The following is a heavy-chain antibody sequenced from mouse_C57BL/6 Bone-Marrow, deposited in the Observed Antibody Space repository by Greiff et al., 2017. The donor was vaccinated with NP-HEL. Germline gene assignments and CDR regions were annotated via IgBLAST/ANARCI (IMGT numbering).Heavy chain of an antibody. V-gene: IGHV1-18*01. CDR3: ARHYDYEDAMDY. D-gene: IGHD2-4*01. CDR2: INPNNGGT. Sequence: VQLKESGPELVKPGASVKIPCKASGYTFTDYNMDWVKQSHGKSLEWIGDINPNNGGTIYNQKFKGKATLTVDKSSSTAYMELRSLTSEDTAVYYCARHYDYEDAMDYWGQGTSVTVSS. CDR1: GYTFTDYN. J-gene: IGHJ4*01.